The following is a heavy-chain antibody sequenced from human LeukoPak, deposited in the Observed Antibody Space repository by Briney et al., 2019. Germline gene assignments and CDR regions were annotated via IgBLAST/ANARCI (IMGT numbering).Heavy chain of an antibody. D-gene: IGHD6-19*01. V-gene: IGHV4-59*08. CDR2: IYYTGHT. Sequence: PSETLSLTCTVSGGSVSNYYCSWIRQPPGNGLEWIGYIYYTGHTNYNPSLESRVTMSVDTSKNQFSLKLNSVTAADTAVYYCARHPPSSGWFHYWGQGTLVTVSS. J-gene: IGHJ4*02. CDR3: ARHPPSSGWFHY. CDR1: GGSVSNYY.